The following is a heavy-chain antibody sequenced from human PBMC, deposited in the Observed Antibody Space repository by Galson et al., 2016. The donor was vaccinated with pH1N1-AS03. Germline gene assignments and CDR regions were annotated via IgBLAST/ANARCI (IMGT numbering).Heavy chain of an antibody. CDR1: GFAVRANA. V-gene: IGHV3-23*01. CDR2: IDGGRENT. Sequence: SLRLSCAASGFAVRANAMSWVRQAPGKGLEWVSAIDGGRENTHHADSVKGRFTISRDNSKNTPYLQMNSLRPEDTAVYYCAKDVLSWAFDHWGQGALVTVSS. CDR3: AKDVLSWAFDH. J-gene: IGHJ4*02. D-gene: IGHD1-26*01.